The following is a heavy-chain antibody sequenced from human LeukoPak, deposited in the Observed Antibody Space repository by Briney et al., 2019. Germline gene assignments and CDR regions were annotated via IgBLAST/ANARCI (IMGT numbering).Heavy chain of an antibody. CDR2: ISSTSNTI. CDR1: GFTFSTYT. V-gene: IGHV3-48*01. J-gene: IGHJ4*02. Sequence: PGGSLRLSCAASGFTFSTYTMNWVRQAPGKGLEWVSSISSTSNTISYADSVKGRFTISRDNAKNSLYLQMNGLRVEDTAVYYCARDKDVYFDYWGQGTLVTVSS. CDR3: ARDKDVYFDY.